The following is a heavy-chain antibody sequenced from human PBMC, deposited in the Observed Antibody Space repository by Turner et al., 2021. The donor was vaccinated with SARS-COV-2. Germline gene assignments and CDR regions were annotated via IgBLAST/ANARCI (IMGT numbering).Heavy chain of an antibody. CDR1: GASISSSSYY. D-gene: IGHD6-13*01. V-gene: IGHV4-39*01. CDR3: ARHWEVAAAAYLARFDP. Sequence: QLQLQESGSGLVKPSETLSPPCTVSGASISSSSYYWGWIRQPPGKGLEWIGSIYYSGSTYYNPSLKSRVTISVDTSKNQFSLKLTSVTAADTAVYFCARHWEVAAAAYLARFDPWGQGTLVTVSS. CDR2: IYYSGST. J-gene: IGHJ5*02.